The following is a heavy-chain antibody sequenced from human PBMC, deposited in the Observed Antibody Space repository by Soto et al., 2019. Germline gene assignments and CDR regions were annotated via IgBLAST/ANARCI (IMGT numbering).Heavy chain of an antibody. CDR3: ARGGCSGWYIEIFDY. CDR1: GFTLSSYS. Sequence: EVQLVESGGGLVKPGGSLRLSCAASGFTLSSYSTTLVRQSPGKGLEWVSSISSSSSYIYYADSVTGRFTISRDKAKNSLYLQMNSLRAEDTAVYYCARGGCSGWYIEIFDYWGQGTLVTVSS. CDR2: ISSSSSYI. V-gene: IGHV3-21*01. J-gene: IGHJ4*02. D-gene: IGHD6-19*01.